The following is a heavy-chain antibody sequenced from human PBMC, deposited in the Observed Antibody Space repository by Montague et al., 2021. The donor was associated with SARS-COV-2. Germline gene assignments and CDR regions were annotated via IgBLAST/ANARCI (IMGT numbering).Heavy chain of an antibody. CDR3: ARVPGFWSGCERGPQWGSYYYYYMDV. J-gene: IGHJ6*03. CDR2: IYYSGST. Sequence: SETLSLTCTVSGGSISFYYWSWIRQPPGQGLEWIGYIYYSGSTNYNPSLKSRVTISVDTSKNQFSLKLSSVTAADTAVYYCARVPGFWSGCERGPQWGSYYYYYMDVWGKGTTVTVSS. CDR1: GGSISFYY. D-gene: IGHD3-3*01. V-gene: IGHV4-59*01.